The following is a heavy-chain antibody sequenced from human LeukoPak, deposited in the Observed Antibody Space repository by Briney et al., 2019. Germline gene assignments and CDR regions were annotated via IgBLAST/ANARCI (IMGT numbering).Heavy chain of an antibody. CDR3: ARFGYDFWSGYYYYYYGMDV. CDR2: IKQDGSEK. Sequence: PGGSLRLSCATSGFTFSSYWMSWVRQAPGKGLEWVANIKQDGSEKYYVDSVKGRFTISRDNAKNSLYLQMNSLRAKDTAVYYCARFGYDFWSGYYYYYYGMDVWGQGTTVTVSS. CDR1: GFTFSSYW. J-gene: IGHJ6*02. D-gene: IGHD3-3*01. V-gene: IGHV3-7*01.